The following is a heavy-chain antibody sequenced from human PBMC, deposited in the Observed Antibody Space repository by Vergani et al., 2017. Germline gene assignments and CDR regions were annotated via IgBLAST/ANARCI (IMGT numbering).Heavy chain of an antibody. V-gene: IGHV3-23*01. J-gene: IGHJ6*03. CDR2: ISGSGGST. CDR1: GFTFSSYA. Sequence: EVQLLESGGGLVQPGGSLRLSCAASGFTFSSYAMSWVRQAPGKGLEWVSAISGSGGSTYYADSVKGRFTISRDNSKNTLYLQMNSLRAEDTAVYYCATLDFWSGYSGSGYYYIDVWGKGTTVTVSS. D-gene: IGHD3-3*01. CDR3: ATLDFWSGYSGSGYYYIDV.